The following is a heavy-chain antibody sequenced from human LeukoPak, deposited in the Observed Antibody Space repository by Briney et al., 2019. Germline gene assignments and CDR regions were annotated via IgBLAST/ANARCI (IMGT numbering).Heavy chain of an antibody. J-gene: IGHJ4*02. CDR1: GGSFSGYY. CDR3: TKTSPGVPLDF. CDR2: INHSGRT. Sequence: SETLSLTCAVYGGSFSGYYWSWIRQPPGKGREWIGEINHSGRTRYNPSLKSRVTISLDTSKNQFSLRLTFVTAADTAVYYCTKTSPGVPLDFWGQGNLVTVSS. V-gene: IGHV4-34*01. D-gene: IGHD7-27*01.